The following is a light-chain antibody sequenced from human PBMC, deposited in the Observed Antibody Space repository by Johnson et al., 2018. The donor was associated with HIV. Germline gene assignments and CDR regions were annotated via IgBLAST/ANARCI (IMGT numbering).Light chain of an antibody. CDR1: SSNIGNNY. J-gene: IGLJ1*01. V-gene: IGLV1-51*02. Sequence: QSVLTQPPSVSAAPGQKVTISCSGSSSNIGNNYVSWYQQLPGTAPKLLIYENNKRPSGIPDRFSGSKSGTSATLGITGLQTGGEADYYCGTWDSSLSAGRYVFGTGTKVTVL. CDR2: ENN. CDR3: GTWDSSLSAGRYV.